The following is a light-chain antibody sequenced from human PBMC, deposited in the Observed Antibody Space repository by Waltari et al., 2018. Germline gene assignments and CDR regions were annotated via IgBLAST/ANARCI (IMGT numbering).Light chain of an antibody. CDR1: PAISNS. Sequence: DMQMTQSPSSLSASVGDRVTITCRASPAISNSLAWYQQKPGKAPKLLLYSASRVESGVPSRFSGSGSGTDYTLTISSLQPEDFATYYCKQYYSIALTFGGGTKVEIK. J-gene: IGKJ4*01. V-gene: IGKV1-NL1*01. CDR2: SAS. CDR3: KQYYSIALT.